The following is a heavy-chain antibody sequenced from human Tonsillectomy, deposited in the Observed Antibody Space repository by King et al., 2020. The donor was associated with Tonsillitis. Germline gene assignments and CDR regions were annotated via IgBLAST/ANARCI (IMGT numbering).Heavy chain of an antibody. CDR1: GFTFSGSA. Sequence: VQLVQSGGGLVQPGGSLKLSCAASGFTFSGSAMHWVRQASGKGLEWVGRIRSKANSYATAYAASVKGRFTISRDDSKNTAYLQMNSLKTEDTAVYYCTAGMVRGVNVAFDIWGQGTMVTVSS. D-gene: IGHD3-10*01. CDR2: IRSKANSYAT. J-gene: IGHJ3*02. CDR3: TAGMVRGVNVAFDI. V-gene: IGHV3-73*02.